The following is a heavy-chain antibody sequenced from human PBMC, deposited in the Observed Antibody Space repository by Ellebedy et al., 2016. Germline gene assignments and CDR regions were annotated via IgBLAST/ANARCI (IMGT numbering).Heavy chain of an antibody. V-gene: IGHV4-59*08. D-gene: IGHD2-21*02. CDR3: ARRPGSVTGHFDF. Sequence: SETLSLTCTVSGGSISNYYWSWIRQPPGKGLEWIGYIHYSGSSNYNPSLRSRATISVDTSKNQFSLKLTSVTAADTAVYYCARRPGSVTGHFDFWGQGTLVTVSS. CDR1: GGSISNYY. CDR2: IHYSGSS. J-gene: IGHJ4*02.